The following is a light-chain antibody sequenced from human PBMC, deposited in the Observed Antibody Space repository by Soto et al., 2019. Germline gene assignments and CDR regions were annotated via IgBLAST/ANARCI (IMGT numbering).Light chain of an antibody. V-gene: IGKV3-20*01. CDR2: GAS. J-gene: IGKJ1*01. CDR3: QQYSSYWT. Sequence: EIVLTQSPGTLSFSPGERATLSCRASQSVSSRYLAWYQQKPGQAPRLLIFGASTRATGIPDRFSGSGSATDFTLTISSLQPDDFATYYCQQYSSYWTFGQGTKVEIK. CDR1: QSVSSRY.